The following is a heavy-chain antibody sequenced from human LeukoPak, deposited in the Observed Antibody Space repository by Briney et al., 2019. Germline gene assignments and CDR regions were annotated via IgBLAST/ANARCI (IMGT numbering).Heavy chain of an antibody. Sequence: GGSLRLSCAASGFTFSSYWMNWVRQAPGKGLEWVANINQDGSAKYYMDSVKGRFTFSRDNAMNSLFLQMNSLRAEDTAVYYCARDVHGGAFDYWGQGTLVTVSS. J-gene: IGHJ4*02. CDR3: ARDVHGGAFDY. CDR1: GFTFSSYW. D-gene: IGHD4-23*01. CDR2: INQDGSAK. V-gene: IGHV3-7*01.